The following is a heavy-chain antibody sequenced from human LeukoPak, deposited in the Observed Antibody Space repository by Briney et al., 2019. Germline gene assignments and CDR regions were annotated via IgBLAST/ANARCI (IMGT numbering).Heavy chain of an antibody. Sequence: SETLSLTCSVSGGSINSYYWSWIRQPPGKGLEWIGYIYYSGSTNYNPSLKSRVTISLGTSKNQSSLELTSVTAADTAIYYCARTNAFDIWGQGTMVTVSS. CDR1: GGSINSYY. V-gene: IGHV4-59*01. CDR2: IYYSGST. CDR3: ARTNAFDI. J-gene: IGHJ3*02.